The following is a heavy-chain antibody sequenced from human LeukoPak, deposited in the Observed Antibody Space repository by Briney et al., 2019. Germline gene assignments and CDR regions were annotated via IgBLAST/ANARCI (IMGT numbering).Heavy chain of an antibody. CDR1: GYTLTELS. Sequence: ASVKVSCKVSGYTLTELSMHWVRQAPGKGLEWMGGFDPGDGETIYAQKFQGRVTMTEDTSTDTAYMELSSLRSEDTAVYYCATDHSSGWKYYFDHWGQGTLVTVSS. CDR3: ATDHSSGWKYYFDH. V-gene: IGHV1-24*01. J-gene: IGHJ4*02. D-gene: IGHD6-19*01. CDR2: FDPGDGET.